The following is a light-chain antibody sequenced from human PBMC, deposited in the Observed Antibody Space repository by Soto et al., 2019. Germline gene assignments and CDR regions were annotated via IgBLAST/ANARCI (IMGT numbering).Light chain of an antibody. CDR3: QTWGTGIRV. J-gene: IGLJ3*02. Sequence: QSVLTQSPSVSASLGASVRLTCTLSSGHSSNSIAWHQQQPEKGPRYLMKINSDGSHNKGDGIPDRFSGSSSGAERYLTISSLQSDDEADYYSQTWGTGIRVFGGGTKVTVL. CDR1: SGHSSNS. CDR2: INSDGSH. V-gene: IGLV4-69*01.